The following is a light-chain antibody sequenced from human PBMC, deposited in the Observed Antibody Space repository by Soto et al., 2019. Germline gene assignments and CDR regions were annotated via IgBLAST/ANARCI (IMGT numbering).Light chain of an antibody. CDR3: QSYDNSLSEVV. V-gene: IGLV1-40*01. CDR1: NSNIGAGYD. J-gene: IGLJ2*01. CDR2: RND. Sequence: QSVLTQPPSVSGAPGQGVTISCTGSNSNIGAGYDVHWYQQLPATAPKLLIYRNDNRPSGVPDRFFGSKSGTSASLAIAGIQPEDEADYYCQSYDNSLSEVVFGGGTKLTVL.